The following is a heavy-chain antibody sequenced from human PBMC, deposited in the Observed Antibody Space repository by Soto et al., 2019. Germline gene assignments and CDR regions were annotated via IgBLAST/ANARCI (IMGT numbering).Heavy chain of an antibody. V-gene: IGHV3-33*01. J-gene: IGHJ3*02. Sequence: QVQLVESGGGVVQPGRSLRLSCAASGFTFSIYGMHWVRQAPGKGLDWVAVIWYDGSNKYYADSVKGRFTISRDNSKNAMYLKMNSLRAEDTAVYYCARDRGDAFDIWGQGTMVTVSS. CDR3: ARDRGDAFDI. CDR1: GFTFSIYG. CDR2: IWYDGSNK. D-gene: IGHD3-10*01.